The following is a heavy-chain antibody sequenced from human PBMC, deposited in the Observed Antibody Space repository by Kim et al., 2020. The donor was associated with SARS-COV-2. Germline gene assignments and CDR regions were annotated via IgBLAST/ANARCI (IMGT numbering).Heavy chain of an antibody. D-gene: IGHD3-10*01. CDR2: MNPNSGNT. V-gene: IGHV1-8*01. CDR1: GYTFTSYD. J-gene: IGHJ6*02. Sequence: ASVKVSCKASGYTFTSYDINWVRQATGQGLEWMGWMNPNSGNTGYAQKFQGRVTMTRNTSISTAYMELSSLRSEDTAVYYCARGRGVRGAFYGMDVWGQGTTVTVSS. CDR3: ARGRGVRGAFYGMDV.